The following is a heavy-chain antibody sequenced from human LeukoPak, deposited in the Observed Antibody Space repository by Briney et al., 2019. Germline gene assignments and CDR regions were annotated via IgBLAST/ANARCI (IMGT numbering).Heavy chain of an antibody. D-gene: IGHD3-10*01. CDR1: GYTFTGYY. V-gene: IGHV1-2*02. J-gene: IGHJ4*02. CDR2: INPSSGGT. Sequence: ASVKVSCKASGYTFTGYYMHWVRQAPGQGLEWMGWINPSSGGTNYAQKFQGRVTMTRDTSISTAYMELSRLRSDDTAVYYCARVGDYYGSGSYYNYYFDYWGQGTLVTVSS. CDR3: ARVGDYYGSGSYYNYYFDY.